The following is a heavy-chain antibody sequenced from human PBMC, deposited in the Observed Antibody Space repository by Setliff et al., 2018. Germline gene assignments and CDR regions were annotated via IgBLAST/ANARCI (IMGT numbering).Heavy chain of an antibody. Sequence: SVKVSCETSFYTFTDYGIAWFRLAPGQGLEWMGCISAHSGNAYYSPKLHGRVTLTTDTSTSTAYMELRSLESDDTAVYYCSRLVRFCIRTSCQRLSGGEFWGPGTLVTVSS. CDR2: ISAHSGNA. V-gene: IGHV1-18*01. J-gene: IGHJ4*02. CDR1: FYTFTDYG. D-gene: IGHD3-3*01. CDR3: SRLVRFCIRTSCQRLSGGEF.